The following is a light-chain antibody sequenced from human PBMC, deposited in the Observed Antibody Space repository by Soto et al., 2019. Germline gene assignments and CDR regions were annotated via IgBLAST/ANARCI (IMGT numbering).Light chain of an antibody. CDR2: GAS. Sequence: EIVMTHSPATLSVSPGERATLSCRASQSVSTNLAWYQQKPGQAPRLLIYGASTRATGIQPRFSGSGSGTEFTLTISSMHSEDFAVYYCQQYNNLPPWTFGQGTKV. J-gene: IGKJ1*01. V-gene: IGKV3D-15*01. CDR3: QQYNNLPPWT. CDR1: QSVSTN.